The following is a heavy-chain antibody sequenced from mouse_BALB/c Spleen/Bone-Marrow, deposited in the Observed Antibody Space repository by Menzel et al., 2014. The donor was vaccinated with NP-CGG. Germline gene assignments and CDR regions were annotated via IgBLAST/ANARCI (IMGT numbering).Heavy chain of an antibody. J-gene: IGHJ1*01. V-gene: IGHV1-20*02. D-gene: IGHD1-1*01. CDR2: INPYNGDT. CDR1: GYSFTGYF. Sequence: VQLQQSGPELVKPGASVKISCNASGYSFTGYFMNWVMQSHGKSLEWIGRINPYNGDTFYNQKFKGKATLTVDKSSSTAHMELRSLASEDSAVYYCAREGGYYYGSSPYFDVWGAGTTVTVSS. CDR3: AREGGYYYGSSPYFDV.